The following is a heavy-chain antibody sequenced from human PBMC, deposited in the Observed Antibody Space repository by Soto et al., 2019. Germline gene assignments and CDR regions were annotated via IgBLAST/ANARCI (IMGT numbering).Heavy chain of an antibody. CDR2: MNPNSGNT. Sequence: ASVKVSCLASGYTFPSYDNYWVRQATGPGLDWMGWMNPNSGNTGYAQKFQGRVTMTRNTSISTAYMELSSLRSEDTAVYYCARTDCSSTSCFDNWFDPWGQGTLVTVSS. CDR3: ARTDCSSTSCFDNWFDP. D-gene: IGHD2-2*01. V-gene: IGHV1-8*01. CDR1: GYTFPSYD. J-gene: IGHJ5*02.